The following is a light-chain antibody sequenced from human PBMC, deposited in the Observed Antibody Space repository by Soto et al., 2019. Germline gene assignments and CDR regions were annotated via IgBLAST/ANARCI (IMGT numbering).Light chain of an antibody. CDR3: QQYNSYSGT. V-gene: IGKV1-5*03. CDR1: ESISTW. J-gene: IGKJ1*01. Sequence: DIQMTQSPSTLSATVRDRVTITCRASESISTWLAWYQQKPGKAPKLLIYKASSLQSGVPSRFSGSGSGTEFTLTISSLQPDDFATYYCQQYNSYSGTFGQGTKV. CDR2: KAS.